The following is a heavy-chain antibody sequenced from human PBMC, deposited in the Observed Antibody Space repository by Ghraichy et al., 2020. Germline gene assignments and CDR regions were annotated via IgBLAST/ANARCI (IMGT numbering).Heavy chain of an antibody. D-gene: IGHD5-18*01. CDR3: AKDQRIQLWLLPDAFDI. V-gene: IGHV3-23*01. Sequence: GESLNISCAASGFTFSSYAMSWVRQAPGKGLEWVSAISGSGGSTYYADSVKGRFTISRDNSKNTLYLQMNSLRAEDTAVYYCAKDQRIQLWLLPDAFDIWGQGTMVTVSS. CDR2: ISGSGGST. CDR1: GFTFSSYA. J-gene: IGHJ3*02.